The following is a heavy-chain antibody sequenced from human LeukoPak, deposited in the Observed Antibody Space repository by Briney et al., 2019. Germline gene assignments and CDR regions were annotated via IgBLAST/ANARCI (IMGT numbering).Heavy chain of an antibody. CDR1: GFTFSNYG. CDR3: ARAKGYCSGGSCYGGGYFDY. V-gene: IGHV3-33*01. D-gene: IGHD2-15*01. CDR2: IWYDGSNK. Sequence: GGSLRLSCAASGFTFSNYGMHWVRQAPGKGLEWVTVIWYDGSNKYYADSVKGRFTISRDNSKNTLYLQMNSLRAEDTAVYYCARAKGYCSGGSCYGGGYFDYWGQGTLVTVSS. J-gene: IGHJ4*02.